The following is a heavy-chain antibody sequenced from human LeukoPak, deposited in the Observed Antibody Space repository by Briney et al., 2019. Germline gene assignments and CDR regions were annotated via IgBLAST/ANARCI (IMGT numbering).Heavy chain of an antibody. CDR3: ARHGHHGDHDY. V-gene: IGHV4-39*01. Sequence: SETLSLTCTVSGDSVSSGSYYWGWIRQPPGKGLEWIGSIYYSGSTYYNPSLKSRVTISVDTSKNQFSLKLTSVTAADTAVYYCARHGHHGDHDYWGQGTLVTVSS. J-gene: IGHJ4*02. D-gene: IGHD2-21*02. CDR2: IYYSGST. CDR1: GDSVSSGSYY.